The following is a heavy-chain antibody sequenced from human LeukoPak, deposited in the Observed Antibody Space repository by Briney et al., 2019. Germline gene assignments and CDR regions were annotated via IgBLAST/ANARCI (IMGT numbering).Heavy chain of an antibody. Sequence: ASVKVSCKASGYTFTGYYMHWVRQAPGQGLEWMGWINPNSGGTNYAQKFQGRVTMTRDTSISTAYMELSRLGSDDTAVYYCAKDPGSSWAFDYWGQGTLVTVSS. CDR3: AKDPGSSWAFDY. CDR1: GYTFTGYY. CDR2: INPNSGGT. J-gene: IGHJ4*02. V-gene: IGHV1-2*02. D-gene: IGHD6-13*01.